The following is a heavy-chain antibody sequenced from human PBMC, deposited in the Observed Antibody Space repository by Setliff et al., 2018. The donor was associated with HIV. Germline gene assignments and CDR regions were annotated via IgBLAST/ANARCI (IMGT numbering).Heavy chain of an antibody. D-gene: IGHD3-22*01. CDR3: AREIGDYYDSSGYYPPTDYYYGMDV. CDR1: GYTFTSYD. J-gene: IGHJ6*02. CDR2: ISAYNGNT. V-gene: IGHV1-18*01. Sequence: ASVKVSCKASGYTFTSYDIGWVRQAPGQGLEWMGWISAYNGNTNYAQKLQGRITMTTDTSTSTAYMELRSLRSDDTAVYYCAREIGDYYDSSGYYPPTDYYYGMDVGGQGTTVTVSS.